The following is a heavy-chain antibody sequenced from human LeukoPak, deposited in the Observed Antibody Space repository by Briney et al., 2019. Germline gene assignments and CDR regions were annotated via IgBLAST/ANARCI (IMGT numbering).Heavy chain of an antibody. Sequence: GGSLRLSCAASGFTFANYAMTWVRQAPGRRLEWVSSISGSDSKTYYADSLKGRFTISRDNAKNTVYLQMNSLRAEDTAIYYCARAGGGRGAFDIWGQGTMVTVSS. CDR2: ISGSDSKT. D-gene: IGHD3-16*01. CDR3: ARAGGGRGAFDI. V-gene: IGHV3-23*01. J-gene: IGHJ3*02. CDR1: GFTFANYA.